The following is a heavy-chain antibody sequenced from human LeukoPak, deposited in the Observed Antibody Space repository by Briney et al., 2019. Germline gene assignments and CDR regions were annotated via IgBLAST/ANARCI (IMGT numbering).Heavy chain of an antibody. Sequence: GGSLRLSCAASGFTFSSYWMSWVRQAPGKGLEWVANIKQDGSEKYYADSVKGRFTISRDNTKNSLYLQMNSLRAEDTAVYYCARSGVKNSSSLYDSFDIWGQGTLVTVSS. CDR1: GFTFSSYW. V-gene: IGHV3-7*01. CDR3: ARSGVKNSSSLYDSFDI. D-gene: IGHD6-13*01. J-gene: IGHJ3*02. CDR2: IKQDGSEK.